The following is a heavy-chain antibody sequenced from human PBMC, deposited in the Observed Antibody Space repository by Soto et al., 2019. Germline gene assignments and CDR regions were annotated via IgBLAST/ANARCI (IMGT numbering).Heavy chain of an antibody. V-gene: IGHV1-2*02. Sequence: QLHLVQSGAVVKKPGASGRVSCWASGYLVMAYYMHGVGQAPGRGLGWMGGINPAMGAAKYTQTFQGRVTMTRDTSTSTVFMELSGLTSEDTAVFYCARGGGVGVAGSAAFDMWGQGTLVTVSS. CDR3: ARGGGVGVAGSAAFDM. CDR1: GYLVMAYY. J-gene: IGHJ3*02. D-gene: IGHD3-3*01. CDR2: INPAMGAA.